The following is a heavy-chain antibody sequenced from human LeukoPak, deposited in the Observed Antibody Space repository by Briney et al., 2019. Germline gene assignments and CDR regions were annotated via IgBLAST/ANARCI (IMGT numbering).Heavy chain of an antibody. J-gene: IGHJ4*02. CDR1: GYTFTGYY. Sequence: ASVKVSCKASGYTFTGYYMHWVRQAPGQGLEWMGRINPNSGGTNYAQKFQGRVTMTRDTSISTASMELSRLRSDDTAVYYCAREPRFRSGSNSYTAPKENWGQGTLVTVSS. V-gene: IGHV1-2*06. D-gene: IGHD1-26*01. CDR2: INPNSGGT. CDR3: AREPRFRSGSNSYTAPKEN.